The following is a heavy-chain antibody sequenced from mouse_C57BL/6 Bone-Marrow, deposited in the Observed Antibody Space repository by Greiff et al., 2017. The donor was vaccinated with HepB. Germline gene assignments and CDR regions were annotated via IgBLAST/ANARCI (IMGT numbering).Heavy chain of an antibody. CDR2: IWSGGST. J-gene: IGHJ4*01. CDR1: GFSLTSYG. CDR3: ARDADYSLYYAQDY. D-gene: IGHD2-12*01. V-gene: IGHV2-2*01. Sequence: QVQLQQSGPGLVQPSQSLSITCTVSGFSLTSYGVHWVRQAPGKGLEWLGVIWSGGSTDYNAAFISRLSISKDNYKSQVFFKMSSLQADDTAIYYCARDADYSLYYAQDYWGRGPAVTV.